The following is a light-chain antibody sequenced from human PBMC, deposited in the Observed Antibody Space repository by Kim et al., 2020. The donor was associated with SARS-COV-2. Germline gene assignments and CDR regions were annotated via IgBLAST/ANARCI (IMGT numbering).Light chain of an antibody. Sequence: RGITTSSAGSSSNSGAGDDGHWYQPLPGPAPNILIYGNSHRPSVVRDRFSGSKSAASAAIAITGLQAEDEADYYGQAYGRSHVVFGGGTQLTVL. V-gene: IGLV1-40*03. CDR2: GNS. CDR1: SSNSGAGDD. CDR3: QAYGRSHVV. J-gene: IGLJ2*01.